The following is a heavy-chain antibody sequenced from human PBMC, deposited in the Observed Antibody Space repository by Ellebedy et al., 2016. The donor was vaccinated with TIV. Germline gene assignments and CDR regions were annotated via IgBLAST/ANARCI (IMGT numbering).Heavy chain of an antibody. J-gene: IGHJ6*02. CDR1: GFTFNDFH. CDR3: ARDLQIHDGLLTASKRTYAMDV. V-gene: IGHV3-11*04. Sequence: PGGSLRLSCGASGFTFNDFHMNWIRQAPGKGLEWVSYISRTGSTIYSADSVRGRLTVSRDHGKNSLFLQMNSLRAEDTAVYYCARDLQIHDGLLTASKRTYAMDVWGQGTTVTVTS. D-gene: IGHD3-9*01. CDR2: ISRTGSTI.